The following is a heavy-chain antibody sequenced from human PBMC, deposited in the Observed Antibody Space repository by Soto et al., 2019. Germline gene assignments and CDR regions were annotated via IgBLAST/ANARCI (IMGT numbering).Heavy chain of an antibody. D-gene: IGHD1-26*01. Sequence: GGSLRLSCAASGFPFSNVWINWVRQVPGKGLEWVGRVKSKTDGGSSDYAAPVKGRFAVSRDDSKNIVYLQMNSLEIEDTGVYYCTTDSRTTLPEIRFDYWGHGTQVTVSS. CDR1: GFPFSNVW. V-gene: IGHV3-15*07. CDR2: VKSKTDGGSS. CDR3: TTDSRTTLPEIRFDY. J-gene: IGHJ4*01.